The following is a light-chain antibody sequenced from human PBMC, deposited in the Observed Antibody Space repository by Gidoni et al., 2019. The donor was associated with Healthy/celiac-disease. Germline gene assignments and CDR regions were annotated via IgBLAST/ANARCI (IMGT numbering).Light chain of an antibody. Sequence: DIVLTQSPATLSVSPGERATLSCRASQSVSSNLAWYQQKPGQAPRLLIYGAPTRATGIPARFSGSGSGTEFTLTISSLQSEDFAVYYCQQYNNWPPVTFGPGTKVDIK. V-gene: IGKV3-15*01. J-gene: IGKJ3*01. CDR1: QSVSSN. CDR3: QQYNNWPPVT. CDR2: GAP.